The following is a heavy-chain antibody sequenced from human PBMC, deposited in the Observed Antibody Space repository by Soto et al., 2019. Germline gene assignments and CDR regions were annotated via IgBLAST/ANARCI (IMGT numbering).Heavy chain of an antibody. CDR2: ISGYNGNA. V-gene: IGHV1-18*01. J-gene: IGHJ5*01. CDR3: AREGSYGWYDC. CDR1: GYTFSSHG. Sequence: QVQLVQAGAEVRKHGASVKVSCKASGYTFSSHGIILVRQAPGQGLEWMGWISGYNGNAKYAQRFQDRVTMTTDTSTSTVYLDLRSLGSDDSAVYYCAREGSYGWYDCWGQGTLVTVSS. D-gene: IGHD2-15*01.